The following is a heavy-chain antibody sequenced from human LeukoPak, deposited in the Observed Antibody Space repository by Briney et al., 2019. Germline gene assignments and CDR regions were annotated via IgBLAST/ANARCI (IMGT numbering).Heavy chain of an antibody. V-gene: IGHV4-34*01. J-gene: IGHJ6*02. CDR2: INHSGST. CDR3: ARGKTIFGVVIGYYYGMDV. D-gene: IGHD3-3*01. CDR1: GGSFSGCY. Sequence: PSETLSLTCAVYGGSFSGCYWSWIRQPPGKGLEWIGEINHSGSTNYNPSLKSRVTISVDTSKNQFSLKLSSVTAADTAVYYCARGKTIFGVVIGYYYGMDVWGQGTTVTVSS.